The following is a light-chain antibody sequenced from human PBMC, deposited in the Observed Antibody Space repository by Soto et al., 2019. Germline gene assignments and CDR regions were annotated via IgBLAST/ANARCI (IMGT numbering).Light chain of an antibody. Sequence: EIVLTQSPGTLSLSPGERATLSCRASQSVSSSYLARYQQKPGQAPRLLIYGASSRATGIPDRFSGSGSGTDFTLTISRLAPDDFAVYYCQQYCSSPLTFGGGTKVEIK. CDR2: GAS. CDR1: QSVSSSY. V-gene: IGKV3-20*01. J-gene: IGKJ4*01. CDR3: QQYCSSPLT.